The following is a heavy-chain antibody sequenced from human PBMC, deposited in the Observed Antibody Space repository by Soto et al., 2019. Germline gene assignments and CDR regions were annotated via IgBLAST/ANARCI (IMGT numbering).Heavy chain of an antibody. CDR3: SSRSGESSGYHFYSCYFDL. V-gene: IGHV3-30*03. D-gene: IGHD6-19*01. CDR1: GFTFSSYG. CDR2: ISYDGSNK. Sequence: QVQLVESGGGVVQPGRSLRLSCAASGFTFSSYGMHWVRQAPGKGLEWVAVISYDGSNKYYADSVKGRFTISRYNSKNTLCLKRHSSVAEDTAVFDCSSRSGESSGYHFYSCYFDLWGRGTLVTVSS. J-gene: IGHJ2*01.